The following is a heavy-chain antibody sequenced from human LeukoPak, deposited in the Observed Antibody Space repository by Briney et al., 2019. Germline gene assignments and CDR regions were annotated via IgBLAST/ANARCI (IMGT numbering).Heavy chain of an antibody. J-gene: IGHJ3*02. CDR1: GYTFTGYY. Sequence: ASVKVSCKASGYTFTGYYMHWVRQAPGQGLEWMGWINPNSDGTNYAQKFRGRVTMSRDTSISTAYMELSRLRSDDTAVYYCARDVSLPPYYFSSTSCAGGAFDIWGQGTMVTVSS. CDR3: ARDVSLPPYYFSSTSCAGGAFDI. D-gene: IGHD2-2*01. V-gene: IGHV1-2*02. CDR2: INPNSDGT.